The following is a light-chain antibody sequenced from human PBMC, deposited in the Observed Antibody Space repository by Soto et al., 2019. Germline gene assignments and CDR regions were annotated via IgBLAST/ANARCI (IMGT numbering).Light chain of an antibody. CDR3: QQYDGSPWT. CDR1: QSIYSSH. V-gene: IGKV3-20*01. J-gene: IGKJ1*01. CDR2: GAS. Sequence: EIVLTQSPGTLSLPPGERATLSCRASQSIYSSHLTWYQQRPGQAPRLLIYGASSRATGIPDGFSGSGSGTDFALTISALEPEDFAVYYCQQYDGSPWTFGQGTKVEIK.